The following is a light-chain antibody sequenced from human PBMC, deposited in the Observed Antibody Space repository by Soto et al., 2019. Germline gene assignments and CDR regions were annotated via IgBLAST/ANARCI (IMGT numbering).Light chain of an antibody. V-gene: IGKV3D-20*02. CDR2: AIS. CDR1: QSVTSNY. CDR3: QQHSNSPLT. J-gene: IGKJ1*01. Sequence: EIVLTQSPGTLSLYPGESAALSCRASQSVTSNYLVWYRQKPGQAPRLLIYAISSRAAGIPDRFNGSGSGTDFTLTITRLEPEDSAVYYCQQHSNSPLTFGQGTRVEV.